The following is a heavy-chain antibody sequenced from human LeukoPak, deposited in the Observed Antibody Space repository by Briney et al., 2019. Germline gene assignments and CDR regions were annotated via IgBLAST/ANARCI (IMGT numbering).Heavy chain of an antibody. V-gene: IGHV1-18*01. CDR2: ISAYNGNT. D-gene: IGHD1-7*01. Sequence: ASVKVSCKASGYTFTSYGISWVRQAPGQGLEWMGWISAYNGNTNYAQKLQGRVTMTTDTSTSTAYMELRSLRSDDTAVYYCAREPSPNWYYPLFFDYWGQGTLVTVSS. CDR3: AREPSPNWYYPLFFDY. CDR1: GYTFTSYG. J-gene: IGHJ4*02.